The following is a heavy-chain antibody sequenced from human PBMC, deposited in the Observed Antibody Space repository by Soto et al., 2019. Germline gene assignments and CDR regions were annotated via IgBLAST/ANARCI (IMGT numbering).Heavy chain of an antibody. Sequence: PGGSLRLSCAASGFTFSSYSMNWVRQAPGKGLEWVSSISSSSSYIYYADSVKGRFTISRDNAKNSLYLQMNSLRAEDTAVYYCAAVMVSSSSSVYYWGQGTLVTVSS. CDR1: GFTFSSYS. D-gene: IGHD6-6*01. J-gene: IGHJ4*02. CDR3: AAVMVSSSSSVYY. CDR2: ISSSSSYI. V-gene: IGHV3-21*01.